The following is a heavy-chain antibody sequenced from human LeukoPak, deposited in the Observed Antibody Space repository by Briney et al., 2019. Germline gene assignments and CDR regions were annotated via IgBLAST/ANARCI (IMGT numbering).Heavy chain of an antibody. V-gene: IGHV1-2*02. Sequence: ASVTVSCKASGYTFTGYYMHWVRQPPGPGLEWMGGINPNSGGTNYAQKFQGRVTMTRDTSISTAYMELSRLRSDDTAVYYCARVGEVDSGYDLEAFDFWGEGPMVTVSA. D-gene: IGHD5-12*01. J-gene: IGHJ3*01. CDR1: GYTFTGYY. CDR3: ARVGEVDSGYDLEAFDF. CDR2: INPNSGGT.